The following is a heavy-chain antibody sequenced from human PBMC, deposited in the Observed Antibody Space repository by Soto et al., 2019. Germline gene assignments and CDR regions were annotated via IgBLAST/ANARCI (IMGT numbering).Heavy chain of an antibody. J-gene: IGHJ6*02. V-gene: IGHV1-69*13. D-gene: IGHD2-2*01. CDR2: LIPIFGTA. CDR3: ARGSPIVVVVTATSELYYGMDV. CDR1: GGTFSSYA. Sequence: SVKVSCKASGGTFSSYAISWERQAPGQGLEWMGGLIPIFGTANYAQKFQGRVTITADESTSTAYMELSSLISEDTAVYYCARGSPIVVVVTATSELYYGMDVWGQGTTVTVSS.